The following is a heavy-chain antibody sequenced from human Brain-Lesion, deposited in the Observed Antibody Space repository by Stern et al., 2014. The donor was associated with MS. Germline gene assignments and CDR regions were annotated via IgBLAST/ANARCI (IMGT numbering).Heavy chain of an antibody. Sequence: QVQLQESGPGLVKPSQTLSLTCSVSGGSISSGSYYWNWIRPPAGKGLEWIGRIYASGAPNYSPSLKSRVFISGDTSKNQFSLKLSSVTAADAAMYYCVRETGGYTYGDTDFFDFWGQGTLVTVSS. CDR1: GGSISSGSYY. J-gene: IGHJ4*02. CDR3: VRETGGYTYGDTDFFDF. V-gene: IGHV4-61*02. CDR2: IYASGAP. D-gene: IGHD5-18*01.